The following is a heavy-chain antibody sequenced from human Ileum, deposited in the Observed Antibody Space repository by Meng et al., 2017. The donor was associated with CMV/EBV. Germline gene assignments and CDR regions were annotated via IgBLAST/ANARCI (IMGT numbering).Heavy chain of an antibody. J-gene: IGHJ4*02. CDR3: AADISTAWFYY. D-gene: IGHD2-2*01. Sequence: GPGLGKPCETLSLTCTVSGYSFISGRHFWGWIRQAPGKGLEWIATVHYTETTHYNPSLRSRITISVDTAKNQISLKVSSLTAADTAIYYCAADISTAWFYYWGQGSLVTVSS. V-gene: IGHV4-39*07. CDR1: GYSFISGRHF. CDR2: VHYTETT.